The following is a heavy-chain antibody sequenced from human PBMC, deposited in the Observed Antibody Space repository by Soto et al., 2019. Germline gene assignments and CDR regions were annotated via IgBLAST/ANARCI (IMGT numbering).Heavy chain of an antibody. J-gene: IGHJ5*02. D-gene: IGHD3-3*01. V-gene: IGHV1-46*01. CDR3: ARGHSFYYDFWSGEGFDP. Sequence: ASVKVSCKASGYTFTSYYMHWVRQAPGQGLEWMGIINPSGGSTSYAQKFQGRVTMTRDTSTSTVYMELSSLRSEDTAVYYCARGHSFYYDFWSGEGFDPWGQGTLVPVPS. CDR1: GYTFTSYY. CDR2: INPSGGST.